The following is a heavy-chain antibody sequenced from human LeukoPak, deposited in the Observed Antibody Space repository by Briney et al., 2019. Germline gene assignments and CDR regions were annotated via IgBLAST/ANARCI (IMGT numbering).Heavy chain of an antibody. CDR3: ARGRFGSC. CDR1: GFTVSSNY. CDR2: ISSSSSYI. J-gene: IGHJ1*01. V-gene: IGHV3-21*01. D-gene: IGHD6-13*01. Sequence: GGSLRLSCAASGFTVSSNYMSWVRQAPGKGLEWVSSISSSSSYIYYADSVKGRFTISRDNAKNSLYLQMNSLRAEDMAVYYCARGRFGSCWGQGTLVTVSS.